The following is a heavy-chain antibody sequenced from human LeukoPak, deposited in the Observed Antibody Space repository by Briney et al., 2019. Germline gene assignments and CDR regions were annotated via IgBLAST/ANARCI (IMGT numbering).Heavy chain of an antibody. CDR2: ISSSGASA. CDR1: QFTFSDAA. CDR3: AKDMELAS. V-gene: IGHV3-23*01. Sequence: GGSLTLSCAASQFTFSDAAMTWVRQAPGKGLEWVSLISSSGASAYYADSVKGRFNIGRDNSKNTLYLQMNNLRADDTAEYYCAKDMELASWGQGTLVTVSS. D-gene: IGHD1-26*01. J-gene: IGHJ5*02.